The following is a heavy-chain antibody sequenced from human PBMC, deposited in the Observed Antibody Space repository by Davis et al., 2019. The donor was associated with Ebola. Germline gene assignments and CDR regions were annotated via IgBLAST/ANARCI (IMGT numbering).Heavy chain of an antibody. CDR1: GGSFSGYY. D-gene: IGHD2/OR15-2a*01. J-gene: IGHJ5*02. CDR3: AREYFQTWFDP. Sequence: SETLSLTCAVYGGSFSGYYWGCIRQPPGKGLEWIGSIYYSGSTYYNPSLKSRLTISVDTSKNQFSLKLSSVTAADTAVYYCAREYFQTWFDPWGQGTLVTVSS. CDR2: IYYSGST. V-gene: IGHV4-34*01.